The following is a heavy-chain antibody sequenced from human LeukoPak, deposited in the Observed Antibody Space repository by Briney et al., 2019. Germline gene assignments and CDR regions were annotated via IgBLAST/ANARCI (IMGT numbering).Heavy chain of an antibody. J-gene: IGHJ2*01. CDR3: VRDPGITGTPGGYFDL. D-gene: IGHD1-20*01. Sequence: ASVKVSCKASGYTFTGYYMHWVRQAPGQGPEWMGWINPNSGGTNYAQKFQGRVTMTRDTSISTAYMELSRLRSDDTAVYYCVRDPGITGTPGGYFDLWGRGTLVTVSS. CDR2: INPNSGGT. V-gene: IGHV1-2*02. CDR1: GYTFTGYY.